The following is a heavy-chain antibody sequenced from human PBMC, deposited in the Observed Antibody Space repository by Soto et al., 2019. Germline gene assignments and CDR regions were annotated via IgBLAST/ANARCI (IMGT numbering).Heavy chain of an antibody. CDR1: GGSFSGYY. CDR3: ARGGIAYCGGDCPDDAFDI. D-gene: IGHD2-21*02. J-gene: IGHJ3*02. V-gene: IGHV4-34*01. Sequence: QVQLQQWGAGLLKPSETLSLTCAVYGGSFSGYYWSWIRQPPGKGLEWIGEINHSGSTNYNPSLKSRVTISVDTSKNQFSLKLSSVIAADTAVYYCARGGIAYCGGDCPDDAFDIWGQGTMVTVSS. CDR2: INHSGST.